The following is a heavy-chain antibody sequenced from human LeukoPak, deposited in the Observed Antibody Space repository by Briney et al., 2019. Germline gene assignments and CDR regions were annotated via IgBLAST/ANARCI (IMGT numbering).Heavy chain of an antibody. D-gene: IGHD6-13*01. CDR1: GGXXXSGGYY. J-gene: IGHJ3*02. CDR3: ARTPAEAAGTSYAFDI. CDR2: IYYSGST. V-gene: IGHV4-31*02. Sequence: LSLTXXXSGGXXXSGGYYWSWIRQHPGKGLEWIGYIYYSGSTYYNPSLKSRVTISVDTSKNQFSLKLSSVTAADTAVYYCARTPAEAAGTSYAFDIWGQGTMVTVSS.